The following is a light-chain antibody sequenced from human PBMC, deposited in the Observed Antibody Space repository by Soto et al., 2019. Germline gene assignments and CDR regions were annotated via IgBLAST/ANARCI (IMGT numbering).Light chain of an antibody. CDR3: RSFDTGRGRLV. CDR2: GNN. J-gene: IGLJ2*01. CDR1: SSNIGAGFD. V-gene: IGLV1-40*01. Sequence: QPVLTQPPSVSGAPGQRVTIPCTGTSSNIGAGFDVHWYQHLPGTAPKLLIYGNNHRPSGVPDRFSGSKSGPSASLAITGLQAEDGADYTCRSFDTGRGRLVFGGGTQLTVL.